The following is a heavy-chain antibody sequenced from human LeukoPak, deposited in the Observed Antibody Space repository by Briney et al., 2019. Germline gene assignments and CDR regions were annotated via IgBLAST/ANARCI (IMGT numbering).Heavy chain of an antibody. CDR3: ARDSGDGSGSFDY. V-gene: IGHV3-21*01. J-gene: IGHJ4*02. CDR1: GFTFSSYS. CDR2: ISSSSSYI. Sequence: GGSLRLSCAASGFTFSSYSMNWVRQAPGKGLEGVSSISSSSSYIYYADSVKGRFTISRDNAKNSLYLQMNSLRAEDTAVYYCARDSGDGSGSFDYWGQGTLVTVSS. D-gene: IGHD3-10*01.